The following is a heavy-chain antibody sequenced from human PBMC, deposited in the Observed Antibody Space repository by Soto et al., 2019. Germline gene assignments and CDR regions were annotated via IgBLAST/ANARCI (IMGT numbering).Heavy chain of an antibody. CDR1: ACSFSIYP. D-gene: IGHD1-26*01. CDR3: ASIVGVTPYEDYGMDV. Sequence: SVNVAFNPCACSFSIYPSSLVRQAPRQGREWIRGISPLFGTANYAQKLYGRVTITADKSTSTAYMELSTLRSEDKAVYYCASIVGVTPYEDYGMDVWGQGTTDTVSS. V-gene: IGHV1-69*06. J-gene: IGHJ6*02. CDR2: ISPLFGTA.